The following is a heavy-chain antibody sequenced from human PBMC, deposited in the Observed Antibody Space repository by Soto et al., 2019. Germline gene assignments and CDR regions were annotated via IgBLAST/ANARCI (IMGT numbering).Heavy chain of an antibody. D-gene: IGHD6-13*01. Sequence: GESLKISCKGSGNSFTSYWIGWVRQIPGKGLEWMGIIYPGDSDTRYSPSFQGQVTISADKSISTAYLQWSSLKASDTAMYYCARTSAAGKNYNGMDVWGQGTTVTVSS. CDR3: ARTSAAGKNYNGMDV. V-gene: IGHV5-51*01. CDR1: GNSFTSYW. J-gene: IGHJ6*02. CDR2: IYPGDSDT.